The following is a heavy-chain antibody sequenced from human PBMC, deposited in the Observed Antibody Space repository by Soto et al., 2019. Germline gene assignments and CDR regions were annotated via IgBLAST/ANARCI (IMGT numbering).Heavy chain of an antibody. Sequence: PGGSLRLSCAASGFTFSSYGMHWVRQAPGKGLEWVAVISYDGSNKYYADTVKGRFTISRDNSKNKLYMQMNSLRAEDTALYYCAKDWDIVVVTAIRYGMDVWGQGTTVTVSS. V-gene: IGHV3-30*18. CDR2: ISYDGSNK. CDR3: AKDWDIVVVTAIRYGMDV. J-gene: IGHJ6*02. CDR1: GFTFSSYG. D-gene: IGHD2-21*02.